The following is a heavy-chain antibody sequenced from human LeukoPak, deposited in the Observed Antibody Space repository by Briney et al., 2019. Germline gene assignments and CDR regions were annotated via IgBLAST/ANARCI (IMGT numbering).Heavy chain of an antibody. D-gene: IGHD1-26*01. V-gene: IGHV3-21*01. CDR2: ISSSSSYI. Sequence: PGGSLRLSCAASGFTFSSYNMNWVRQAPGKGLEWVSSISSSSSYIYYADSVKGRFTISRDNAKNSLYLQMSSLRAEDTAVYYCARDTGRSGSYFPDAFDIWGQGTMVTVSS. CDR1: GFTFSSYN. CDR3: ARDTGRSGSYFPDAFDI. J-gene: IGHJ3*02.